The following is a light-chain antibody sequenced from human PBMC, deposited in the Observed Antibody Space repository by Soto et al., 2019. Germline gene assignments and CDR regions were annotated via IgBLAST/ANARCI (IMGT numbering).Light chain of an antibody. V-gene: IGKV1-27*01. CDR2: AAS. Sequence: DIQMIQYPSYLSASVGDRVTITCRASQVISNYLAWYQQKPEKVPKLLIYAASTLQSGVPSRFSGSGSGTDFTLTITSLQPEDVATYYCQKYTSAPWTFGQGTKVDIK. J-gene: IGKJ1*01. CDR1: QVISNY. CDR3: QKYTSAPWT.